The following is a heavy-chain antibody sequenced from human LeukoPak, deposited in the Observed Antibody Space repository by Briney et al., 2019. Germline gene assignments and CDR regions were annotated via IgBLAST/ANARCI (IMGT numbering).Heavy chain of an antibody. J-gene: IGHJ4*02. Sequence: GGSLRLSCAASGFTFSIYAMSWVRQAPGRGLELVSSISGSGSSTYYADSVKGRFTISRDNSKNTLYLQMNSLRAEDTAVYYCARLGAAAGTEDDYWGQGTLVTVSS. CDR1: GFTFSIYA. V-gene: IGHV3-23*01. CDR2: ISGSGSST. CDR3: ARLGAAAGTEDDY. D-gene: IGHD6-13*01.